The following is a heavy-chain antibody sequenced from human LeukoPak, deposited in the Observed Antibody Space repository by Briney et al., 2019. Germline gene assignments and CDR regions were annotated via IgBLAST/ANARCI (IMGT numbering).Heavy chain of an antibody. CDR3: AREGLGDYYDSSGPLGY. Sequence: SVKVSCKASGGTFSSYAISWVRQAPGQGLEWMGRIIPILGIANYAQKFQGRVTITADKSTSTAYMELSSLRSEDTAVYYCAREGLGDYYDSSGPLGYWGQGTLVTVSS. D-gene: IGHD3-22*01. J-gene: IGHJ4*02. V-gene: IGHV1-69*04. CDR2: IIPILGIA. CDR1: GGTFSSYA.